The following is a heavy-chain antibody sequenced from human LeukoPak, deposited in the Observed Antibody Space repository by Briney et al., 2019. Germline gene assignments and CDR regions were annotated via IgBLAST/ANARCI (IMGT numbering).Heavy chain of an antibody. CDR1: GFTFSSYA. J-gene: IGHJ4*02. CDR2: ISYDGSNK. D-gene: IGHD3-16*02. V-gene: IGHV3-30-3*01. Sequence: GRSLRLSCAASGFTFSSYAMHWVRQAPGKGLEWVAVISYDGSNKYYADSVKGRFTISRDNSKNTLYLQMNSLRAEDTAVYYCARLRIMITFGGVIDPFDYWGQGTLVTVSS. CDR3: ARLRIMITFGGVIDPFDY.